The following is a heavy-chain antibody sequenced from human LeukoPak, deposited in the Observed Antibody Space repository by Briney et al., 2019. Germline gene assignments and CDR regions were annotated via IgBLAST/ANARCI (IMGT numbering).Heavy chain of an antibody. D-gene: IGHD2-21*01. J-gene: IGHJ6*03. CDR2: INSDGSNT. V-gene: IGHV3-74*01. CDR3: ARVPYYYGGNGNYYYMDV. Sequence: GGSLRLSCAASGFTFSSYWMHWVRQAPGKGLVWVSRINSDGSNTSYADSVKGRFTISRDNAKNTLYLQMNSLRAEDTAVYYCARVPYYYGGNGNYYYMDVWGKGTTVTVSS. CDR1: GFTFSSYW.